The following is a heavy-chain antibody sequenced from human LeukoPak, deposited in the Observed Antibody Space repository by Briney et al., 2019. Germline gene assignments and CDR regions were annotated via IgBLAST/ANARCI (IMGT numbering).Heavy chain of an antibody. CDR2: ISSSGSTI. Sequence: GGSLRLSCAASGFTFSDNYMSWIRQAPGKGLEWVSYISSSGSTIYYADSVKGRFTISRDNAKNSLYLQMNSLRAEDTAVYYCARAHSNWYFDLWGRGTLVTVSS. D-gene: IGHD4-11*01. J-gene: IGHJ2*01. CDR3: ARAHSNWYFDL. V-gene: IGHV3-11*01. CDR1: GFTFSDNY.